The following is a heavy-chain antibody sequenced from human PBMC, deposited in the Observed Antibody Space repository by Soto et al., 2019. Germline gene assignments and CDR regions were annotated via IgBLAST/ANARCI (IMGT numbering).Heavy chain of an antibody. Sequence: GGSLRLSCVASGFTFTSYAMGWVRQAPGRGLEWVSYISSGGDGTQYADSVRGRFTISRDNSKNTLYLQMNSLRAEDTAVYYCARDPYGSSWPLDYWGQGTLVTVSS. CDR3: ARDPYGSSWPLDY. CDR2: ISSGGDGT. V-gene: IGHV3-23*01. D-gene: IGHD6-13*01. J-gene: IGHJ4*02. CDR1: GFTFTSYA.